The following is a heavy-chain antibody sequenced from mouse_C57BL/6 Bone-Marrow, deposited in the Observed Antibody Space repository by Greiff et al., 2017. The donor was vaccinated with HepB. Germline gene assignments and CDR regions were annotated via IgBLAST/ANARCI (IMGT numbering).Heavy chain of an antibody. CDR1: GYTFTDYE. D-gene: IGHD2-3*01. Sequence: QVQLQQSGAELVRPGASVTLSCKASGYTFTDYEMHWVKQTPVHGLEWIGAIDPETGGTAYNQKFKGKAILTADKSSSTAYMELRSLTSEDSAVYYCTIIYDGYSYYAMDDWGQGTSVTVSS. V-gene: IGHV1-15*01. CDR3: TIIYDGYSYYAMDD. CDR2: IDPETGGT. J-gene: IGHJ4*01.